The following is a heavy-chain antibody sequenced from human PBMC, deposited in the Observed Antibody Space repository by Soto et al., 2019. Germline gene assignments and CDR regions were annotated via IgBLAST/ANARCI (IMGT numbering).Heavy chain of an antibody. CDR1: GGTFSSYA. J-gene: IGHJ1*01. Sequence: QVQLVQSGAEVKKPGSSVKVSCTASGGTFSSYAISWVRQAPGQGLEWMGGIIPIFGTANYAQKFQGRVTITADESTSTAYMELSSLRSEDTAVYYCARFGSYYYDSSGYSAHWGQGTLVTVSS. D-gene: IGHD3-22*01. V-gene: IGHV1-69*01. CDR3: ARFGSYYYDSSGYSAH. CDR2: IIPIFGTA.